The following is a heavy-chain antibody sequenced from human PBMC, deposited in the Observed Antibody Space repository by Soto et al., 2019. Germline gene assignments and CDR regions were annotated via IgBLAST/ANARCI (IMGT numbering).Heavy chain of an antibody. J-gene: IGHJ4*02. V-gene: IGHV4-39*01. CDR3: ARQGSIAARIEGGY. CDR2: IYYSGST. D-gene: IGHD6-13*01. CDR1: GGSISSSSYY. Sequence: PSETLSLTCTVSGGSISSSSYYWGWIRQPPGKGLEWIGSIYYSGSTYYNPSLKSRVTISVDTSKNQFSLKLSSVTAADTAVYYCARQGSIAARIEGGYWGQGTLVTVSS.